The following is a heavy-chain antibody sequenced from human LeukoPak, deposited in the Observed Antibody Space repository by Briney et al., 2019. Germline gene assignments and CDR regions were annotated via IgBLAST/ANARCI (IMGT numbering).Heavy chain of an antibody. CDR3: ARDTYCSSTSCYPYYFDY. CDR1: GFTFSSYS. Sequence: GGSLRLSCAASGFTFSSYSMNWVRQAPGKGLEWVSSISSSSSYIYYADSVKGRFTISRDNAKNSLYLQMNSLRAEDTAVYYCARDTYCSSTSCYPYYFDYWGQGTLVTVSS. CDR2: ISSSSSYI. J-gene: IGHJ4*02. D-gene: IGHD2-2*01. V-gene: IGHV3-21*01.